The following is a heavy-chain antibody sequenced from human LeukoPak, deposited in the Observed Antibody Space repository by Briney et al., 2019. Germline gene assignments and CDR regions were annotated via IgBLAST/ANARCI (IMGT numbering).Heavy chain of an antibody. CDR2: ISSSSSYI. V-gene: IGHV3-21*01. D-gene: IGHD3-10*01. CDR1: GFTFSSYS. Sequence: GGSLRLSCAASGFTFSSYSMNWVRQAPGKGLEWVSSISSSSSYIYYADSVKGRFTISRDNAKNSLYLQMNSLRAEDTAVYYCARVYNSPMVRGVISSAFDIWGQGTMVTVSS. CDR3: ARVYNSPMVRGVISSAFDI. J-gene: IGHJ3*02.